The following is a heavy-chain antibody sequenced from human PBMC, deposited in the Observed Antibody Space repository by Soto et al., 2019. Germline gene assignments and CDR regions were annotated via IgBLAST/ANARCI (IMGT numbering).Heavy chain of an antibody. CDR2: IYYSGST. D-gene: IGHD3-16*02. CDR1: GGSISSSSYY. Sequence: PSETLSLTCNVSGGSISSSSYYWGWIRQPPGKGLEWIGSIYYSGSTYYNPSLKSRVTISVDTSKNQFSLKLSSVTAADTAVYYCARPRGYDYIWGSYRPVGENYNWFDPWGQGTLVTVSS. J-gene: IGHJ5*02. V-gene: IGHV4-39*01. CDR3: ARPRGYDYIWGSYRPVGENYNWFDP.